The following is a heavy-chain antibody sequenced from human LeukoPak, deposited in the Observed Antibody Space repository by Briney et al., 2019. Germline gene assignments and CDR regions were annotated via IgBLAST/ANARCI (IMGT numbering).Heavy chain of an antibody. D-gene: IGHD1-20*01. J-gene: IGHJ4*02. CDR3: AREPSYNWNPTTIDY. CDR1: GGSTSSGDYY. CDR2: IYYSGST. Sequence: SETLSLTCTVSGGSTSSGDYYWSWIRQPPGKGLEWIGYIYYSGSTYYNPSLKSRVTISVDTSKNQFSLKLSSVTAADTAVYYCAREPSYNWNPTTIDYWGQGTLVTVSS. V-gene: IGHV4-30-4*08.